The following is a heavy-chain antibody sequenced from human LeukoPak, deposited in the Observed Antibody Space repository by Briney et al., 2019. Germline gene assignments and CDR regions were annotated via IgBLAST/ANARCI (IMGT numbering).Heavy chain of an antibody. CDR2: IYSGGST. V-gene: IGHV3-66*02. Sequence: GGSLRLSCAASGITVSSNYMSWVRQAPGKGLEWVSLIYSGGSTYYADSVQGRFTISRDNSKNTLYLQMNSQRAEDTAVYYCARGGSGSYFRDAFDIWGQGTMVTVSS. CDR3: ARGGSGSYFRDAFDI. D-gene: IGHD1-26*01. J-gene: IGHJ3*02. CDR1: GITVSSNY.